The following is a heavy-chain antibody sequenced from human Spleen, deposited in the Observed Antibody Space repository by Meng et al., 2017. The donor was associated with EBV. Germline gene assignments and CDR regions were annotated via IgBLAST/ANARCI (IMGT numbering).Heavy chain of an antibody. V-gene: IGHV3-74*01. Sequence: GERVQAGGGVVQPGESRRLSCVASGFTLSTYWVHWVPQAPGKGLVWVSRINSDGSTINYADSVEGRFTISRDNAKNTLYLQMNSLRVEDSAVYYCVRDMFGARDYWGQGTLVTVSS. J-gene: IGHJ4*02. CDR1: GFTLSTYW. D-gene: IGHD3-10*02. CDR2: INSDGSTI. CDR3: VRDMFGARDY.